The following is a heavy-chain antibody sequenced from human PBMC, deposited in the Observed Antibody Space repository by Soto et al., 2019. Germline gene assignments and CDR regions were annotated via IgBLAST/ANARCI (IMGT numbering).Heavy chain of an antibody. Sequence: QVHLVESGGGVVQPGGSLRLSCAASGFTFSSHVMHWVREAPGEGPEWVAAIGYDGLKKHNGVSATGHFSISRDNPKNEVYLQLNSLIAEDTAIYYCSREGSNYQHFDYWGRGTLVAVSS. CDR1: GFTFSSHV. D-gene: IGHD3-10*01. V-gene: IGHV3-33*01. CDR3: SREGSNYQHFDY. CDR2: IGYDGLKK. J-gene: IGHJ4*02.